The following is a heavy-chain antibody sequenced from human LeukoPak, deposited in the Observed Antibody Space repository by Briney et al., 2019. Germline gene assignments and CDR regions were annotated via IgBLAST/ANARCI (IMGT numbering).Heavy chain of an antibody. CDR1: GDIVPTNSAA. CDR3: AREVYQLLSCLSHYYYIDV. CDR2: TYYRSNWYN. D-gene: IGHD2-2*01. V-gene: IGHV6-1*01. Sequence: SQTLSLTCAISGDIVPTNSAAWNWIRQSPSRGLEWLGRTYYRSNWYNDYAVSVKSRITINPDTSKNQFSLQLNSVTPEDTAVYYCAREVYQLLSCLSHYYYIDVWGKGTTVPVSS. J-gene: IGHJ6*03.